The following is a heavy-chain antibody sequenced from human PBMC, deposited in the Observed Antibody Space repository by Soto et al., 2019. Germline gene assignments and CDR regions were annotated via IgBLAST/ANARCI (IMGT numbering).Heavy chain of an antibody. CDR1: GYSFTSYW. D-gene: IGHD1-26*01. CDR2: IDPSDSYT. J-gene: IGHJ6*02. Sequence: GESLKISCKGSGYSFTSYWISWVRQMPGKGLEWMGRIDPSDSYTNYSPSFQGHVTISADKSISTAYLQWSSLKASDTAMYYCARGGGATRWYYYYGMDVWGQGTTVTVSS. V-gene: IGHV5-10-1*01. CDR3: ARGGGATRWYYYYGMDV.